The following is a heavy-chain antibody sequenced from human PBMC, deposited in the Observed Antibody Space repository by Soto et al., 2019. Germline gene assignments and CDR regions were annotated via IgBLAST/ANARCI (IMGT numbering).Heavy chain of an antibody. D-gene: IGHD3-10*01. CDR2: ISSNGGST. CDR3: ARELLLLWFGELFQGPMDV. CDR1: EITFSRYA. V-gene: IGHV3-64*02. J-gene: IGHJ6*02. Sequence: GGNMRLSCAASEITFSRYAMHWVRQAPGKGLEHVSAISSNGGSTYYADSVKGRFTISRDNSKNTLYLQMGSLRAEDMAVYYCARELLLLWFGELFQGPMDVWGQGTTVTVSS.